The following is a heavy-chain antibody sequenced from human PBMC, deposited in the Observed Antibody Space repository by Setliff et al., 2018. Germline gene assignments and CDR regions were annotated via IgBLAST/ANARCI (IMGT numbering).Heavy chain of an antibody. CDR1: GGSFSGYY. Sequence: PSETLSLTCAVYGGSFSGYYWSWIRQPPGKGLEWIGEINHSGSTNYSPSLKSRVTISVDTSKNQFSLKLSSVTAADTAVYYCARVSSVIDAFDIWGQGTMVTVSS. CDR2: INHSGST. D-gene: IGHD6-25*01. V-gene: IGHV4-34*01. J-gene: IGHJ3*02. CDR3: ARVSSVIDAFDI.